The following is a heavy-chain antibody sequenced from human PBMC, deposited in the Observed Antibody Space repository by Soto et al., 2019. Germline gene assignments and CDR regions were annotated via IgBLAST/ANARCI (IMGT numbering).Heavy chain of an antibody. V-gene: IGHV3-33*01. J-gene: IGHJ4*02. CDR2: IWYDGNNK. Sequence: QVQLVESGGGVVQPGRSVRLSCAASGFTFRSYGMHWVRLAPGKGLEWVALIWYDGNNKYYADSVKGRFTISRDNSKNRLYLQITGPRAEDTAIYYCARLGGSGSYTVDYWGQGALVTVSS. CDR1: GFTFRSYG. D-gene: IGHD3-10*01. CDR3: ARLGGSGSYTVDY.